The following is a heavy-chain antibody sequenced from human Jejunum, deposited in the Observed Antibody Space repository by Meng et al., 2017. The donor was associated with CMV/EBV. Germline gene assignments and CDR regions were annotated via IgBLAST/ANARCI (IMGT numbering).Heavy chain of an antibody. V-gene: IGHV1-18*01. CDR1: GYTFSNYG. D-gene: IGHD1-26*01. Sequence: QVQLVRVGGEVRKPGASGKVSCKASGYTFSNYGITWVRQAPGQGLEWMGWINAYNGDTNYAQTLQGRVTMTTDTSTSTAYMELRSLRSDDTAVYYCARVEVGITSGDYWGQGTLVTVSS. CDR3: ARVEVGITSGDY. CDR2: INAYNGDT. J-gene: IGHJ4*02.